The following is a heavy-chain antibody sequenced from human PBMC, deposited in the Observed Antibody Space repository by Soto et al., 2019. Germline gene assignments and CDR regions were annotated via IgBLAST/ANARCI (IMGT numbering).Heavy chain of an antibody. V-gene: IGHV1-2*02. J-gene: IGHJ6*02. CDR3: AKDRGSSRGMDV. CDR1: GYTFTDPY. Sequence: QVQLVQSGAEVKKPGASVKVSCKASGYTFTDPYMHWVRQAPGQGLEWMGWINPNSGGTNYAQKCQGRVTMTRDTSISTAYMELNRLRSDDTAVYDCAKDRGSSRGMDVWGQGTTVTVSS. CDR2: INPNSGGT. D-gene: IGHD6-13*01.